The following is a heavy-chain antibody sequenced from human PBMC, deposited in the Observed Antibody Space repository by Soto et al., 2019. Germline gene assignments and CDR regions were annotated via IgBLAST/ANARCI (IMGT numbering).Heavy chain of an antibody. CDR2: ISGSGGST. V-gene: IGHV3-23*01. CDR1: GFTFSSYA. CDR3: AREGHSSGWYRYFQH. Sequence: EVQLLESGGGLVQPGGSLRLSCAASGFTFSSYAMSWVRQAPWKGLEWVSAISGSGGSTYYADSVKGRFTISRDNSKNTLYLQMNSLRAEDTAVYYCAREGHSSGWYRYFQHWGQGTLVTVSS. D-gene: IGHD6-19*01. J-gene: IGHJ1*01.